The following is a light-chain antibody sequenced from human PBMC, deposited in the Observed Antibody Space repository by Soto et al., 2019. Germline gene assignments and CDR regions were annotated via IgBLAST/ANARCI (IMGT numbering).Light chain of an antibody. CDR1: QGVSSY. V-gene: IGKV3D-15*01. J-gene: IGKJ5*01. CDR3: QQYNNWPAIT. CDR2: GAS. Sequence: MTQSPSSVSASFLDRVTITCXASQGVSSYLAWYQQKPGQPPRLVISGASTRAPGIPARFSGFGSGTDFTLTISSLQSEDFAIYYCQQYNNWPAITFGQGTRLEIK.